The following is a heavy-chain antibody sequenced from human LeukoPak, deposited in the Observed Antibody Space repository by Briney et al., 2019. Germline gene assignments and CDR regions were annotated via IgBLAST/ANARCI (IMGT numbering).Heavy chain of an antibody. CDR2: INSNTGGT. D-gene: IGHD4-17*01. CDR1: GYTFTDYF. V-gene: IGHV1-2*02. Sequence: ASVKVSCKASGYTFTDYFMHWVRQAPGQGLEWMGWINSNTGGTNYAQKFQGRVTLTRDTSISTTYMELRSLRSDDTAVYYCARDTDYGDGTFDYWGQGTLVTVSS. CDR3: ARDTDYGDGTFDY. J-gene: IGHJ4*02.